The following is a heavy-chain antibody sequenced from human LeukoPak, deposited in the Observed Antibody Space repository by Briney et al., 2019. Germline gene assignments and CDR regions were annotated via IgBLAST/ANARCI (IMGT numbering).Heavy chain of an antibody. CDR2: IWYDGSNK. CDR3: ARGMTTVPYFDY. Sequence: PGGSLRLSCAASGFTFSSYGMHWVRQAPGKGLEWVAVIWYDGSNKYYADSVKGRFTISRDNSKNTLYLQMNSLRAEDTAVYYCARGMTTVPYFDYWGQGTLVTVSS. V-gene: IGHV3-33*01. J-gene: IGHJ4*02. CDR1: GFTFSSYG. D-gene: IGHD4-17*01.